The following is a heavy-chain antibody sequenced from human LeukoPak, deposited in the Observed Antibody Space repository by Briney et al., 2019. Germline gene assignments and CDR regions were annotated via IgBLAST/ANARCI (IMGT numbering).Heavy chain of an antibody. CDR2: ISGSGSTT. V-gene: IGHV3-23*01. Sequence: GGSLRLSCAASGFTFTTYAMGWVRQAPGKGLEWVSTISGSGSTTYYADSVKGRFTISRDNSKNTLFLLMNSLRAEDTAVYSCAKDSGYSTSWPFDYWGQGTLVTVSS. J-gene: IGHJ4*02. CDR1: GFTFTTYA. D-gene: IGHD6-13*01. CDR3: AKDSGYSTSWPFDY.